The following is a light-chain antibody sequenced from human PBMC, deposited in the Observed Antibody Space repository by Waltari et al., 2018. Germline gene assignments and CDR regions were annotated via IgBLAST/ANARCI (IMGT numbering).Light chain of an antibody. CDR3: QVWDISGDHVV. V-gene: IGLV3-21*02. CDR1: NIGSKS. Sequence: SYVLTQSPSVSVAPGQTARIACGGDNIGSKSVPWYQQKPGQAPVLVVYDDGDRPSGIPERFSGSNSGNTATLTISTVEVGDEADYCCQVWDISGDHVVFGGGTRLTVL. CDR2: DDG. J-gene: IGLJ2*01.